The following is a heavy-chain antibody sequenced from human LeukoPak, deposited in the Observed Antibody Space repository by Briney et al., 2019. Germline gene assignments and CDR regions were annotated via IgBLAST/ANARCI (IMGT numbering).Heavy chain of an antibody. CDR2: IKQDGSEK. V-gene: IGHV3-7*05. D-gene: IGHD3-10*01. CDR1: GVTFSSYW. J-gene: IGHJ4*02. Sequence: GGSLRLSCAGSGVTFSSYWMSWVRQAPGKGLEWVANIKQDGSEKYYVDSVKGRFTISRDNAKNSLYLQMNSLRAEDTAVYYCARVGTYGSGSYLSWLDYWGQGTLVTVSS. CDR3: ARVGTYGSGSYLSWLDY.